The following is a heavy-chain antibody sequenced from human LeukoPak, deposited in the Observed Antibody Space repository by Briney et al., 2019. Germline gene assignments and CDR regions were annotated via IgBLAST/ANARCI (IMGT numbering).Heavy chain of an antibody. J-gene: IGHJ3*02. CDR2: ISSSSSYI. CDR3: ARVEAAFDAFDI. V-gene: IGHV3-21*01. Sequence: GGSPRLSCAASGFTFSSYSMNWVRQAPGKGLEWVSSISSSSSYIYYADSVKGRFTISRDNAKNSLYLQMNSLRAEDTAVYYCARVEAAFDAFDIWGQGTMVTVSS. CDR1: GFTFSSYS. D-gene: IGHD6-13*01.